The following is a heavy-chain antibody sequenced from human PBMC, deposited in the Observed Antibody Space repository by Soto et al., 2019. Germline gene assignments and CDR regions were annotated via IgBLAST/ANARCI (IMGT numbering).Heavy chain of an antibody. D-gene: IGHD3-9*01. J-gene: IGHJ4*02. CDR3: ASTFYDILTGYSPGPFDY. CDR1: GFTFSSYE. Sequence: LRLSCAASGFTFSSYEMNWVRQAPGKGLEWVSYISSSGSTIYYADSVKGRFTISRDNAKNSLYLQMNSLRAEDTAVYYCASTFYDILTGYSPGPFDYWGQGTLVTVSS. CDR2: ISSSGSTI. V-gene: IGHV3-48*03.